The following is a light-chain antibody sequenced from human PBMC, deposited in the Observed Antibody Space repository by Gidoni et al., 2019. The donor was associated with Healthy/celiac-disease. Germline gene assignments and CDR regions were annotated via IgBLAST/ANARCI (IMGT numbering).Light chain of an antibody. CDR2: TDS. CDR1: ALPKQY. CDR3: QSAASSGTSRVV. V-gene: IGLV3-25*03. J-gene: IGLJ2*01. Sequence: SYELTQPPSVSVSPGQTARITCSGDALPKQYAYWYQQKPGQAPVLVLYTDSERPSGIPERFSGSSSGTTFTLTLSGVQAADEADYYCQSAASSGTSRVVFGGGTKLTVL.